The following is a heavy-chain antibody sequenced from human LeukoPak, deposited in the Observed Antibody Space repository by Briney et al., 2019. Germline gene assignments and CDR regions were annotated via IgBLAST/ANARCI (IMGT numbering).Heavy chain of an antibody. Sequence: PSETLSLTCAVYGGSFSGYYWSWIRQPPGKGLEWIGEINHSGSTNYNPSLKSRVTISVDTSKNQFSLKPSSVTAADTAVYYCARGPRWGSWGQGTLVTVSS. CDR3: ARGPRWGS. V-gene: IGHV4-34*01. D-gene: IGHD3-16*01. CDR1: GGSFSGYY. CDR2: INHSGST. J-gene: IGHJ4*02.